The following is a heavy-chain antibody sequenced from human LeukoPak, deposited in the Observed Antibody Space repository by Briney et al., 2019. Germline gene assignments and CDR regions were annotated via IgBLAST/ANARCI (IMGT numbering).Heavy chain of an antibody. Sequence: PSETLSLTCAVYGGSFSDYYWTWIRQPPGKGLEWIEEINHSVGTNYNLSLKSRVTISVDTSKNEFSLKLSSVTAADTAFYYCARGGGNGGYLDRLDYWGQGTLVTVSS. D-gene: IGHD4-23*01. CDR2: INHSVGT. V-gene: IGHV4-34*01. J-gene: IGHJ4*02. CDR1: GGSFSDYY. CDR3: ARGGGNGGYLDRLDY.